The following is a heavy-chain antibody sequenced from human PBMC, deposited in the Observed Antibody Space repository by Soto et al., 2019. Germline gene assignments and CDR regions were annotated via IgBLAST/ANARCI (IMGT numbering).Heavy chain of an antibody. J-gene: IGHJ4*02. Sequence: ASVKVSCKASGYTFSSFGISWVRQAPGQGLEWMGWITAYNGNTNYVQKFQGRVTMTTDTSTSTAYMELRSLRSDDTAVYYCARSVGELRYFDWFLGYWGQGTLVTVSS. CDR1: GYTFSSFG. D-gene: IGHD3-9*01. V-gene: IGHV1-18*01. CDR3: ARSVGELRYFDWFLGY. CDR2: ITAYNGNT.